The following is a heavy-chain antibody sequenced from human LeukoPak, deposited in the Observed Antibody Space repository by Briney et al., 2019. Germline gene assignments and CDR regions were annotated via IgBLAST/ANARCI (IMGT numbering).Heavy chain of an antibody. Sequence: GGSLRLSCAASGLTFSSYGMHWVRQAPGKGLEWVAVIWYDGSNKYYADSVKGRFTISRDNSKNTLYLQMNSLRAEDTAVYYCAREARGSGSYYRPRDFDYWGQGTLVTVSS. CDR1: GLTFSSYG. J-gene: IGHJ4*02. CDR2: IWYDGSNK. V-gene: IGHV3-33*01. CDR3: AREARGSGSYYRPRDFDY. D-gene: IGHD3-10*01.